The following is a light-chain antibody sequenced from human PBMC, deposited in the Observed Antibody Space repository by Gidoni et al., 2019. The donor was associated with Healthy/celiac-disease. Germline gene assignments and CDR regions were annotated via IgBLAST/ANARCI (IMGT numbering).Light chain of an antibody. CDR3: QQYDNLPYT. Sequence: DIKTTQSPSSLSASVGDRVTITCQARQDISNYLNWYQQKPGKDPKLMIYDASNVETGVPSRFSGSGSGTDFTFTISSLQPEDIAAYYCQQYDNLPYTFGQGTKLEIK. J-gene: IGKJ2*01. CDR2: DAS. V-gene: IGKV1-33*01. CDR1: QDISNY.